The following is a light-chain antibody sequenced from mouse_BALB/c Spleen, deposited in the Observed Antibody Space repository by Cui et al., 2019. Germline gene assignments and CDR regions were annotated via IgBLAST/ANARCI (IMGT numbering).Light chain of an antibody. CDR3: QQWSSNPFT. CDR1: SSVSY. J-gene: IGKJ4*01. CDR2: LTS. V-gene: IGKV4-68*01. Sequence: QIVLTQSPALMSASPGEKVTMTCSASSSVSYMYWYQQKPRSSPKPWIYLTSNLASGVPARFSGSGSGTSYSLTICSMEAEDAATYYCQQWSSNPFTFGSGTKLEIK.